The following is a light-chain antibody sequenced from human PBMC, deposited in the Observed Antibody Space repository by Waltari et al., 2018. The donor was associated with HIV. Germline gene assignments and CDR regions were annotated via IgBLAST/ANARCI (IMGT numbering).Light chain of an antibody. Sequence: EILMTQSPATLSVSPGERATLSCRVSKHVNSNLAWYQQKPCQTPRLLICGTSTSATDIPARFSVSGSGTEFTLTISSLQSEDFAVYYCHHYNNWRETFGQGTKVEIK. CDR2: GTS. CDR1: KHVNSN. V-gene: IGKV3-15*01. J-gene: IGKJ1*01. CDR3: HHYNNWRET.